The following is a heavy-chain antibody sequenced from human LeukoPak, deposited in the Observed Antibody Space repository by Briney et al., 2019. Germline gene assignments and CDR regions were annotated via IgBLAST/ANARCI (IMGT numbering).Heavy chain of an antibody. J-gene: IGHJ4*02. V-gene: IGHV3-33*08. D-gene: IGHD3-10*01. CDR2: IWYGGSNK. Sequence: GGSLRLSCAAAGFTFSNYGMHWVRQAPGKGLEWVAVIWYGGSNKYYADSVKGRFTISRDNSKDTLYLEVNSLEIEDTAVYFCARGGINYADYWGQGTLVTVSS. CDR1: GFTFSNYG. CDR3: ARGGINYADY.